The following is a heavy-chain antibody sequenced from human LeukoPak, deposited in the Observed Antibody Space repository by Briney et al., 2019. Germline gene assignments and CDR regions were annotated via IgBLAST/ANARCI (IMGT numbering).Heavy chain of an antibody. CDR3: ARDPGPTRKAAPFDY. D-gene: IGHD1-14*01. CDR1: GFTFSSYG. Sequence: PGGSLRLSCAASGFTFSSYGMHWVRQAPGKGLEWVAVISYDGSNKYYADSVKGRFTISRDNSKNTLYLQMNSLRAEDTAVYYCARDPGPTRKAAPFDYWGQGTLVTVSS. CDR2: ISYDGSNK. V-gene: IGHV3-30*03. J-gene: IGHJ4*02.